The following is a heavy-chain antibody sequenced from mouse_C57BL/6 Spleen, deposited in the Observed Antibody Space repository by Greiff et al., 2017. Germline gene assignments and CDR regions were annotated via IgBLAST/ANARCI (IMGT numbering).Heavy chain of an antibody. CDR1: GYTFTSSW. CDR2: IDPSDSYT. V-gene: IGHV1-69*01. CDR3: ARWAHYGSSTWFAY. J-gene: IGHJ3*01. D-gene: IGHD1-1*01. Sequence: QVQLQQSGAELVMPGASVKLSCKASGYTFTSSWMHWVKQRPGQGLEWIGEIDPSDSYTNYNQKFKGKSTLTVDKSSGTAYRQLSSLTSEDSAVYCCARWAHYGSSTWFAYWGQGTLVTVSA.